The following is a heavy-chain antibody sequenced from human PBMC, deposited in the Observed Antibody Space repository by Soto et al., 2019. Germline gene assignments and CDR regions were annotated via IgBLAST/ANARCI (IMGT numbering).Heavy chain of an antibody. CDR1: GGSFSGYY. CDR2: INHSGST. D-gene: IGHD3-10*01. Sequence: XETLSLTCAVYGGSFSGYYWSWIRQPPGKGLEWIGEINHSGSTNYNPSLKSRVTISVDTSKNQFSLKLSSVTAADTAVYYCARGPSIGYFDYWGQGTLVTVSS. CDR3: ARGPSIGYFDY. J-gene: IGHJ4*02. V-gene: IGHV4-34*01.